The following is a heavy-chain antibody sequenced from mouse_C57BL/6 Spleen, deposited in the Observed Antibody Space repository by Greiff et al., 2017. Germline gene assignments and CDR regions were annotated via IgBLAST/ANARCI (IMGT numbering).Heavy chain of an antibody. V-gene: IGHV1-61*01. CDR1: GYTFTSYW. J-gene: IGHJ2*01. CDR3: ARDDDGYLDY. Sequence: VQLQQSGAELVRPGSSVKLSCKASGYTFTSYWMDWVKQRPGQGLEWIGNIYPSDSETHYNQKFKDKATLTVDKSSSTAYMQLSSLTSEDSAVYYCARDDDGYLDYWGQGTTLTVSS. CDR2: IYPSDSET. D-gene: IGHD2-3*01.